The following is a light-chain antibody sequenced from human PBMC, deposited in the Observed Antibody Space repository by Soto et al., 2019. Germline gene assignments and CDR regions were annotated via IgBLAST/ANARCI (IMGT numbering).Light chain of an antibody. CDR3: CSHPRRRPFLYL. CDR2: EVS. V-gene: IGLV2-23*02. CDR1: SSDVGSYNV. Sequence: QSVLTQPASVSGPPGQSITISCTGTSSDVGSYNVVSWYQQHPGKAPKLMIYEVSKRPSGVSNRFSGSKSGNTASLTISGLQAEDEVDYYCCSHPRRRPFLYLFGSGPNATVL. J-gene: IGLJ1*01.